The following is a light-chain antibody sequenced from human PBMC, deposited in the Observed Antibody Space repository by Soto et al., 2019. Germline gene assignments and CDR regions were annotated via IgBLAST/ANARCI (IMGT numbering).Light chain of an antibody. J-gene: IGLJ2*01. V-gene: IGLV2-14*01. CDR3: TSFAGINNFVV. CDR1: SSDLGVYNY. Sequence: QSALTQPASVSGSPGQSITISCTGTSSDLGVYNYVSWYQQHPGKAPKLIIYEVTNRPSGVSNRFSGSKSGNTASLTVSGLQTEDEADYYCTSFAGINNFVVFGGGTKLTVL. CDR2: EVT.